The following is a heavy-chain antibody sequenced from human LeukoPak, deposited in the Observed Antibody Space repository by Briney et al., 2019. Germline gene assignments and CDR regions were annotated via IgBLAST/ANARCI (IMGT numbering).Heavy chain of an antibody. CDR2: ISSSGSTI. CDR3: ATSPFQGSGSYYPPFDF. J-gene: IGHJ4*02. D-gene: IGHD3-10*01. Sequence: PGGSPRLSCAASGFTFSYYKMNWVRQAPGKGLEWVSYISSSGSTIYYADSVKGRFTISRDNAKNSLYLQMNSLRDEDTAVYYCATSPFQGSGSYYPPFDFWGQGTLVTVSS. CDR1: GFTFSYYK. V-gene: IGHV3-48*02.